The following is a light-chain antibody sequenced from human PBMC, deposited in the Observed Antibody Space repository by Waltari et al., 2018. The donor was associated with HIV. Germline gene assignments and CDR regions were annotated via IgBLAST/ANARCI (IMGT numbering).Light chain of an antibody. CDR1: STNIGAGYA. V-gene: IGLV1-40*01. CDR2: GNN. CDR3: QSYDSSLSGWV. J-gene: IGLJ3*02. Sequence: QSVLTQPPSVSGAPGQRVTISCTGSSTNIGAGYAAHWYQQLQGTAPKLLSQGNNSRPAGVPDRCSCSKSGTPASPAITGLQAEDEADYYCQSYDSSLSGWVFGGGTKLTVL.